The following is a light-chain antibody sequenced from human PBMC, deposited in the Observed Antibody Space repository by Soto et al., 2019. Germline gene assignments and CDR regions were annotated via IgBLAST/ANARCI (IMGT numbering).Light chain of an antibody. V-gene: IGKV3-20*01. Sequence: EFVLTQSPGTLSLSPGERATLSCRASQTVRNNYLAWYQQKPGQAPRLLIYDASSRATGIPDRFSGGGSGTDFTLTISRLEPEDVAVYYCQQFSSYTLTFGGGTKVDIK. CDR2: DAS. CDR1: QTVRNNY. CDR3: QQFSSYTLT. J-gene: IGKJ4*01.